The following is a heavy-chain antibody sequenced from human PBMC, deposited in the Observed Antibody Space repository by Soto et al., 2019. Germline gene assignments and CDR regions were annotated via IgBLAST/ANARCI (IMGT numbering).Heavy chain of an antibody. CDR2: ISYDGSNK. CDR1: GFTFSSYA. CDR3: ARGEMTTEFLDY. D-gene: IGHD4-17*01. J-gene: IGHJ4*02. Sequence: QVQLVESGGGVVQPGRSLRLSCAASGFTFSSYAMHWVRQAPGKGLEWVAVISYDGSNKYCADSVKGRFTISRDNSKNTLYLQMNSLRAEDTAVYYCARGEMTTEFLDYWGQGTLVTVSS. V-gene: IGHV3-30-3*01.